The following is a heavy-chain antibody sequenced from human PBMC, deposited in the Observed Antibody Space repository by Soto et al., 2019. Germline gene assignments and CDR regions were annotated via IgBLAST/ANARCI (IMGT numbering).Heavy chain of an antibody. Sequence: ASVKVSCKASGYTFTSDYIHWVRQAPGQGLEWMGIINPSGGSTSYAQKFQGRVTMTRDTSTSTVYMELSSLRSEDTAVYYCARSIAVAGPAFDYWGQGTLVTVSS. CDR2: INPSGGST. CDR3: ARSIAVAGPAFDY. CDR1: GYTFTSDY. J-gene: IGHJ4*02. D-gene: IGHD6-19*01. V-gene: IGHV1-46*03.